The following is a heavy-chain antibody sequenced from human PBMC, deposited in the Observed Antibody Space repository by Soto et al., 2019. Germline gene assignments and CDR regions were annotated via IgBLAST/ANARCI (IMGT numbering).Heavy chain of an antibody. CDR2: IDLSDSYT. CDR3: ARLPSGSNWYSRRSDP. CDR1: GDSFTSYW. J-gene: IGHJ5*02. Sequence: GESLTSSCQGSGDSFTSYWITWLRQMPVKGLEWMGRIDLSDSYTHYSPSFQGHVTISVDKSISTAYLQWNSLTASDTAMYYCARLPSGSNWYSRRSDPQGQVPLVTVSS. D-gene: IGHD6-13*01. V-gene: IGHV5-10-1*01.